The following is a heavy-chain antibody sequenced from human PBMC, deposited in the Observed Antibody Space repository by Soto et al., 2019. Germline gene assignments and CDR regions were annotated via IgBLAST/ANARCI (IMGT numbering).Heavy chain of an antibody. CDR2: ISFSSSYT. J-gene: IGHJ4*02. CDR3: ARDGYGFGKGYYLDH. Sequence: QVQLVESGGGLVKPGGSLRLSCAASGLTLSDYYMTWIRQAPGKGLEWVSDISFSSSYTNYADTVKGRFTISRDNDKNPLYLQMSSLRAEEPAVYYCARDGYGFGKGYYLDHWGQGTRVTVSS. CDR1: GLTLSDYY. V-gene: IGHV3-11*06. D-gene: IGHD5-18*01.